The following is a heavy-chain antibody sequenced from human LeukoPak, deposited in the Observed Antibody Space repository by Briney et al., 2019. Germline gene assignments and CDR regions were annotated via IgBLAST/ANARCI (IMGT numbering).Heavy chain of an antibody. V-gene: IGHV3-66*01. CDR2: IYCGGTT. CDR1: GFTVSSNY. D-gene: IGHD3-16*01. Sequence: GGSLRLSCAASGFTVSSNYMSWVRQTPGKGLEWVSVIYCGGTTYYADSVKGRFTISRDNSKNTLYLQMNNLRVEDTAVYFCARGIPFGGWLDPWGQGTPVTVSS. J-gene: IGHJ5*02. CDR3: ARGIPFGGWLDP.